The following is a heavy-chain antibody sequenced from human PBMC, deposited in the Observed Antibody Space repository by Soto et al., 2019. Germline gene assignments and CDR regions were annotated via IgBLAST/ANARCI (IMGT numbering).Heavy chain of an antibody. J-gene: IGHJ4*02. CDR2: INPNSGGT. Sequence: ASVKVSCKASGYTFTGYYMHWVRQAPGQGLEWMGWINPNSGGTNYAQKFQGRVTMTRDTSISTAYMELSRLRSDDTAVYYCARGGYYYDSSGYCRDYFDYWGQGTLVTVSS. D-gene: IGHD3-22*01. V-gene: IGHV1-2*02. CDR1: GYTFTGYY. CDR3: ARGGYYYDSSGYCRDYFDY.